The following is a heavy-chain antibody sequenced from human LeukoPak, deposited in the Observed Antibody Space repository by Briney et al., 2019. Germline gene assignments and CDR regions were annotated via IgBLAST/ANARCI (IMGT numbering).Heavy chain of an antibody. CDR2: IDNDGSDT. CDR3: ARGGYSHGFDI. J-gene: IGHJ3*02. Sequence: PGGSLRLSCEASEFTFRNYWMHWVRQAPGKGLVWVSRIDNDGSDTIYADSVKGRFTISRDNAKTTVYLQINSLRAEDTAIYYCARGGYSHGFDIWGQGAMVTVSS. D-gene: IGHD2-15*01. V-gene: IGHV3-74*01. CDR1: EFTFRNYW.